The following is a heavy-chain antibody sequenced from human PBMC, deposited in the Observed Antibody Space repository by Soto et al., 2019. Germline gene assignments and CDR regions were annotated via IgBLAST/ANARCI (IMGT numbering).Heavy chain of an antibody. J-gene: IGHJ5*02. V-gene: IGHV4-34*01. CDR2: INHSGST. CDR1: GGSFSGYY. CDR3: ARGIRGIAAAETRGRFDP. Sequence: SETLSLTCAVYGGSFSGYYWSWIRQPPGKGLEWIGEINHSGSTNYNPSLKSRVTISVDTSKNQFSLKLSSVTAADTAVYYCARGIRGIAAAETRGRFDPWGQGPLVTVS. D-gene: IGHD6-13*01.